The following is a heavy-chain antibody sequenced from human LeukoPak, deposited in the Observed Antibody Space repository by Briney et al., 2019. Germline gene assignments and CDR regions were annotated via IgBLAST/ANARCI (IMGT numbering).Heavy chain of an antibody. J-gene: IGHJ4*02. V-gene: IGHV1-2*02. CDR3: ATVRGYYDSSGYYFDY. Sequence: ASVKVSCKASGYTFTGYYMHWVRQAPGQGLEWMGWINPNSGGTNYAQKFQGRVTMTRDTSISTAYMELSRLRSDDTAVYYCATVRGYYDSSGYYFDYWGQGTLVTVSS. CDR1: GYTFTGYY. D-gene: IGHD3-22*01. CDR2: INPNSGGT.